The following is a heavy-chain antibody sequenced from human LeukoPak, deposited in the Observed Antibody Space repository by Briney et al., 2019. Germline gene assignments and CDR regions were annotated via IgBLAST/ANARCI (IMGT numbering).Heavy chain of an antibody. D-gene: IGHD4-11*01. V-gene: IGHV4-31*03. Sequence: SSETLSLTCTVSGGSISSGGYYWSWIRQHPGKGLEWIEYIYYSGSTYYNPSLKSRVTISVDTSKNQFSLKLSSVTAADTAVYYCASLSRDYRRSNYYYYYGMDVWGQGTTVTVSS. J-gene: IGHJ6*02. CDR3: ASLSRDYRRSNYYYYYGMDV. CDR1: GGSISSGGYY. CDR2: IYYSGST.